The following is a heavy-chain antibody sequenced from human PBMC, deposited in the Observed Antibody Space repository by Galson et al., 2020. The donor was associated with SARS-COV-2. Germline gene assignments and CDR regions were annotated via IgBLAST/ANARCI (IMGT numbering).Heavy chain of an antibody. CDR1: GYTLTELS. V-gene: IGHV1-24*01. CDR2: FDPEDGET. D-gene: IGHD3-22*01. J-gene: IGHJ6*04. CDR3: ATAPSVKGGYYSYYYYYGMDV. Sequence: ASVKVSCKVSGYTLTELSMHWVRQAPGKGLEWMGGFDPEDGETIYAQKFQGRVTMTEDTSTDTAYMELSSLRSEDTAVYYCATAPSVKGGYYSYYYYYGMDVWGKGTTVTVSS.